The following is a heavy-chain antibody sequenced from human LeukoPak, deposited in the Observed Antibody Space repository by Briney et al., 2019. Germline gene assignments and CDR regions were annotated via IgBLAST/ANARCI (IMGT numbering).Heavy chain of an antibody. D-gene: IGHD4-23*01. CDR1: GGSFSGYY. J-gene: IGHJ3*02. CDR2: INHSGST. Sequence: SETLSLTCAVYGGSFSGYYWSWIRQPPGKGLEWIGEINHSGSTNYNPSLKSRVTISVDTSKNQFSLKLSSVTAADTAVYYCARDDYGGNRDAFDIWGQGTMVTVSS. CDR3: ARDDYGGNRDAFDI. V-gene: IGHV4-34*01.